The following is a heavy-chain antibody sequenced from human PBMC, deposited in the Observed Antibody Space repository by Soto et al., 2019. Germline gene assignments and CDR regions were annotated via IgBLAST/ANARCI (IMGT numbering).Heavy chain of an antibody. J-gene: IGHJ1*01. Sequence: SETLSLTCAVSGGSISSSNWWSWVRQPPGKGLEWIGEIYHSGSTNYNPSLKSRVTISVDKSKNQFSLKLSSVTAADTAVYYCARGRAGYCSGGSCYSKNEYFQHWGQGTLVTVSS. D-gene: IGHD2-15*01. V-gene: IGHV4-4*02. CDR1: GGSISSSNW. CDR2: IYHSGST. CDR3: ARGRAGYCSGGSCYSKNEYFQH.